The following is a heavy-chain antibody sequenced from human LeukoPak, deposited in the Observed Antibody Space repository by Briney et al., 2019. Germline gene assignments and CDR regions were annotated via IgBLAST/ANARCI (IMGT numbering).Heavy chain of an antibody. CDR3: ARQLPTAAADTRGYFDY. Sequence: SETLSLTCAVSGEYISSGNYWGWIRQPPGKGLEWIGSIYHSGSTHYNPSLKSRVTMSVDTSKNQFSLKLTSVTAADAAVYFCARQLPTAAADTRGYFDYWGQGTVVTVSS. D-gene: IGHD6-25*01. J-gene: IGHJ4*02. CDR1: GEYISSGNY. V-gene: IGHV4-38-2*01. CDR2: IYHSGST.